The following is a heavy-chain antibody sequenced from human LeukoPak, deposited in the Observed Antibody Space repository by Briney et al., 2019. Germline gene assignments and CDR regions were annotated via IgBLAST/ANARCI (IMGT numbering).Heavy chain of an antibody. Sequence: PGGSLRLSCAASGFTFSDYYMSWIRQAPGKGLEWVSYISSSGSTIYYADSVKGRFTISRDNAKNSLYLQVNSLRAEDTAVYYCAEVRRSSSWRGYYYYMDVWGKGTTVTISS. D-gene: IGHD6-13*01. CDR3: AEVRRSSSWRGYYYYMDV. CDR2: ISSSGSTI. J-gene: IGHJ6*03. V-gene: IGHV3-11*04. CDR1: GFTFSDYY.